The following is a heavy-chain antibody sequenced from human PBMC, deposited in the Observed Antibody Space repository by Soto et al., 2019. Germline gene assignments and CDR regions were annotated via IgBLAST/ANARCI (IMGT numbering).Heavy chain of an antibody. Sequence: QVRLQEWGPGLVKPSQTLSLKCSVSGGSITTGGRYWSWIRQLPGKGLEWIGDIYYSGNTYYNASFKSRVTISVEAAKNQFSLKLSSVTPADTAVYYCAQALVFTGGDGFDIWGQGRLVTVSS. CDR3: AQALVFTGGDGFDI. V-gene: IGHV4-31*02. D-gene: IGHD1-1*01. CDR1: GGSITTGGRY. J-gene: IGHJ3*02. CDR2: IYYSGNT.